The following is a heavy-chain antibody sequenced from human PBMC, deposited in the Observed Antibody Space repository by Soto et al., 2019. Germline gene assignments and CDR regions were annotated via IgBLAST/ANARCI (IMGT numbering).Heavy chain of an antibody. CDR2: ISSNGDNT. CDR3: LTRGNWNYVH. D-gene: IGHD1-7*01. V-gene: IGHV3-64D*06. Sequence: EVQLVESGGGLVQPGGSLRLSCSASGFMFIFYSMHWVRQAPGKGLEYVSGISSNGDNTDYADSVKGRFTISRDNSKNTLYLQMSSLRAEDTAVYYCLTRGNWNYVHWGLGTLVTVSS. CDR1: GFMFIFYS. J-gene: IGHJ4*02.